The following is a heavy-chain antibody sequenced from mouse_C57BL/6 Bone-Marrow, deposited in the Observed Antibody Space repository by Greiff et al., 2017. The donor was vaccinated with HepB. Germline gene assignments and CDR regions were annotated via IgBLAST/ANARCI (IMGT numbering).Heavy chain of an antibody. J-gene: IGHJ2*01. D-gene: IGHD4-1*01. CDR2: IDPSDSYT. Sequence: VQLQQPGAELVMPGASVKLSCKASGYTFTSYWMHWVKQRPGQGLEWIGEIDPSDSYTNYNQKFKGKSTLTVDKSSSTAYMQLSSLTSEDSAVYYCARGLGSFDYWGQGTTLTVSS. CDR3: ARGLGSFDY. V-gene: IGHV1-69*01. CDR1: GYTFTSYW.